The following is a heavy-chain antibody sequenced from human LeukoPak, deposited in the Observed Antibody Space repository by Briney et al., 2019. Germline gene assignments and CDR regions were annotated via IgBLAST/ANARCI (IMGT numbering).Heavy chain of an antibody. Sequence: GGSLTLSCAASGFTFSSYEMNWVRQAPGKGLEWVSYISSSGSTIYYADSVKGRFTISRDNAKNSLYLQMNSLRAEDTAVYYCAKLYNIVATKPLDYWGQGTLVTVSS. D-gene: IGHD5-12*01. CDR1: GFTFSSYE. CDR3: AKLYNIVATKPLDY. CDR2: ISSSGSTI. V-gene: IGHV3-48*03. J-gene: IGHJ4*02.